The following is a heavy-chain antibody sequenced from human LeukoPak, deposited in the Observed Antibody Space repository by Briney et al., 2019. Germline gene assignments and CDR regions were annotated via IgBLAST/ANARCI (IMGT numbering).Heavy chain of an antibody. D-gene: IGHD3-10*01. CDR2: ISSSSSYI. V-gene: IGHV3-21*01. J-gene: IGHJ5*02. CDR3: ARSAMVRGVIIEAFEFNWFDP. CDR1: GFTFSSYS. Sequence: GGSLRLSCAASGFTFSSYSMNWVRQAPGEGLEWGSSISSSSSYIYYADSVKGRFTISRDNAKNSLYLQMNSLRAEDTAVYYCARSAMVRGVIIEAFEFNWFDPWGQGTLVTVSS.